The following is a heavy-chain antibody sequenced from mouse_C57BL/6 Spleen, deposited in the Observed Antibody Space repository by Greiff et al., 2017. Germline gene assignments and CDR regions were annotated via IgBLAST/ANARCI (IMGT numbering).Heavy chain of an antibody. Sequence: VQLKQSGPELVKPGASVKMSCKASGYTFTDYNMHWVKPSHGKSLEWLGDINPNNGGTSYNQKFKGQATLTVNKSYSTAYMELRSLTSEDSAAYYCAREGYYGFDVWGTGTTVTVSS. V-gene: IGHV1-22*01. D-gene: IGHD1-1*01. CDR2: INPNNGGT. CDR3: AREGYYGFDV. CDR1: GYTFTDYN. J-gene: IGHJ1*03.